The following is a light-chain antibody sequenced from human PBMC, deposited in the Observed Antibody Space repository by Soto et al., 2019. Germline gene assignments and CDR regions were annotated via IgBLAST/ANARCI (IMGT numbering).Light chain of an antibody. CDR1: SSDIGIYKY. CDR3: CSYAGSYTFV. Sequence: QCVLTQPASGSGSPGQAIAISCTGSSSDIGIYKYVSWYQQHPGKAPKLMIYDVSKRPSGVPDRFSGSKSGNTASLTISGLQAEDDADYYCCSYAGSYTFVFGTGTKVTVL. J-gene: IGLJ1*01. V-gene: IGLV2-11*01. CDR2: DVS.